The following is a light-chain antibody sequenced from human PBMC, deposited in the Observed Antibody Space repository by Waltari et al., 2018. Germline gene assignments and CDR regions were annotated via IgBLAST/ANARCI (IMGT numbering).Light chain of an antibody. CDR1: QSVGTY. Sequence: EIVMTPSPATLSVSPGERATLSCRASQSVGTYVAWYQEKPGQGPRLLISGASIRATGIPARVSGSGSGTECTLTISSLQSEDFAVYYCQQYNYWPLTFGGGTKVEIK. V-gene: IGKV3-15*01. CDR3: QQYNYWPLT. J-gene: IGKJ4*01. CDR2: GAS.